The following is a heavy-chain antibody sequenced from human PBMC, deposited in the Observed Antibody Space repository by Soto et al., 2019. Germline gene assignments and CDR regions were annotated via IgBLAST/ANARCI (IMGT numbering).Heavy chain of an antibody. J-gene: IGHJ6*02. CDR3: ARRIRWELPTGYYYGMDV. D-gene: IGHD1-26*01. CDR2: IDPSDSYT. V-gene: IGHV5-10-1*01. CDR1: GYIFTSYW. Sequence: PGESLKISCKGSGYIFTSYWISWVRQMPGKGLEWMGRIDPSDSYTNYSPSFQGHVTISADKSISTAYLQWSSLKASDTAMYYCARRIRWELPTGYYYGMDVWGQGTTVTVS.